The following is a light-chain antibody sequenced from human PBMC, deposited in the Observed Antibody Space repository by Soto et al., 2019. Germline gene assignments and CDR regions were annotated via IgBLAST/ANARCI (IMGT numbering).Light chain of an antibody. CDR3: QQRIKWPPIT. J-gene: IGKJ5*01. Sequence: IVLTQSPATLSWAPGERATVSCRASQSVNRLVTWYQHKPGQAPRLLIYDASNRATGIPARFNGSGSGTEVSITISSVVPEDFVVYFCQQRIKWPPITFGQGTRLEIK. CDR1: QSVNRL. CDR2: DAS. V-gene: IGKV3-11*01.